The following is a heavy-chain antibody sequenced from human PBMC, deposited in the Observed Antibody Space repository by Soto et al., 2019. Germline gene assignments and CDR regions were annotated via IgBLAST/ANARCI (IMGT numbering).Heavy chain of an antibody. D-gene: IGHD2-2*01. Sequence: QVQLVQSGAEVKKPGSSVKVSCKTSGGTFSSSGITWVRQAPGQGLEWMGGIIPIFNTTNYAQRFQGRVTITADKSTGTAYMELNSLTSEDTAVYYCARDGIRCSSTSCYDYWGQGTLVTVSS. J-gene: IGHJ4*02. CDR2: IIPIFNTT. V-gene: IGHV1-69*06. CDR3: ARDGIRCSSTSCYDY. CDR1: GGTFSSSG.